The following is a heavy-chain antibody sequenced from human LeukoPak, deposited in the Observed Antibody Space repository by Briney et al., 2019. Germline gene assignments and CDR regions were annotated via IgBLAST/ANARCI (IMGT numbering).Heavy chain of an antibody. CDR1: AGSISSGGYY. V-gene: IGHV4-31*03. CDR2: IYHSGTT. D-gene: IGHD5-24*01. CDR3: ARRMATTVPFDY. Sequence: RASETLSLTCSVSAGSISSGGYYWSWIRQHPGKGLEWIGYIYHSGTTYYNPSLKSRITISVDTSNNQFSLRLSSVTAADTAVYYCARRMATTVPFDYWGQGTLVTVSS. J-gene: IGHJ4*02.